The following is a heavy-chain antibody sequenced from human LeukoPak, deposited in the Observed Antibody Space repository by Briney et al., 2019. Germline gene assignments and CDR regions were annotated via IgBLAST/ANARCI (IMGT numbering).Heavy chain of an antibody. Sequence: PSETLSLTCTVSGGSISSYYWSWIRQPPGKGLEWIGYIYYSGSTNYNPSLKSRVTISVDTSKNQFSLKLSSVTAADTAVYYCARHVGSDCSSTSCYVRDYYYYMDVWGKGTTVTISS. CDR1: GGSISSYY. CDR2: IYYSGST. V-gene: IGHV4-59*08. D-gene: IGHD2-2*01. J-gene: IGHJ6*03. CDR3: ARHVGSDCSSTSCYVRDYYYYMDV.